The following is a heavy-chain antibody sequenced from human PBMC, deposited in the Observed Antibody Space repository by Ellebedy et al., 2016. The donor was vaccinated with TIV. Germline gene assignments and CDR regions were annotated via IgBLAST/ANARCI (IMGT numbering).Heavy chain of an antibody. Sequence: SVKGRFTVSRDNAKSSLYLQMNSLRAEDTAVYYCARVRADGTTDYWGQGTLVTVSS. CDR3: ARVRADGTTDY. D-gene: IGHD6-13*01. J-gene: IGHJ4*02. V-gene: IGHV3-21*01.